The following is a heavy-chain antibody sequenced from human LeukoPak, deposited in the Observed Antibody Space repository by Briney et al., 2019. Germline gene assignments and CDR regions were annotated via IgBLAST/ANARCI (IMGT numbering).Heavy chain of an antibody. J-gene: IGHJ4*02. D-gene: IGHD3-16*02. Sequence: GSLRLSCAASGFTFSSYAMSWVRQAPGKGLEWIGEINHSGSTNYNPSLKSRVTISVDTSKNQFSLKLSSVTAADTAVYYCARAGIYDYVWGSYRFSVYFDYWGQGTLVTVSS. V-gene: IGHV4-34*01. CDR2: INHSGST. CDR3: ARAGIYDYVWGSYRFSVYFDY. CDR1: GFTFSSYA.